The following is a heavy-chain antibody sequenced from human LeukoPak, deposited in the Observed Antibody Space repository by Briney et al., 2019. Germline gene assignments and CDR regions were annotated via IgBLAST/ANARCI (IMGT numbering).Heavy chain of an antibody. CDR2: INYRGNT. D-gene: IGHD3-3*01. Sequence: PSETLSLTCTVSGGYISSDDHNWGWIRQPPGKGLERLGKINYRGNTHHNPSLKSRVTISVDTSKNQFSLKLNSVTAADTAVYYCAKDTFLAYWGQGTLVTVSS. V-gene: IGHV4-39*02. CDR3: AKDTFLAY. J-gene: IGHJ4*02. CDR1: GGYISSDDHN.